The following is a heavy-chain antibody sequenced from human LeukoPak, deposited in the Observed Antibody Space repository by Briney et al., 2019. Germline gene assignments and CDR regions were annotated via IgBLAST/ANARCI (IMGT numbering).Heavy chain of an antibody. CDR2: ISYDGSNK. V-gene: IGHV3-30-3*01. Sequence: GGSLRLSCAASGFTFSSYWMHWVRQAPGKGLEWVAVISYDGSNKYYADSVKGRFTISRDNSKNTLCLQMNSLRAEDTAVYYCARDDEEGVIVVVPAAISYWGQGTLVTVSS. D-gene: IGHD2-2*01. CDR1: GFTFSSYW. CDR3: ARDDEEGVIVVVPAAISY. J-gene: IGHJ4*02.